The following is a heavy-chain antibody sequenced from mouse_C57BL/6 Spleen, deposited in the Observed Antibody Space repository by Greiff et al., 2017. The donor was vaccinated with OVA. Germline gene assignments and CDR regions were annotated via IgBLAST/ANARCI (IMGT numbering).Heavy chain of an antibody. D-gene: IGHD1-1*01. CDR1: GYTFTSYW. CDR2: IYPSDSET. CDR3: ARGYYGSSYWYFDV. V-gene: IGHV1-61*01. J-gene: IGHJ1*03. Sequence: VKLQQPGAELVRPGSSVKLSCKASGYTFTSYWMDWVKQRPGQGLEWIGNIYPSDSETHYNHKLKDKATLTVDKSSSTAYMQLSSLTSEDSAVYYCARGYYGSSYWYFDVWGTGTTVTVSS.